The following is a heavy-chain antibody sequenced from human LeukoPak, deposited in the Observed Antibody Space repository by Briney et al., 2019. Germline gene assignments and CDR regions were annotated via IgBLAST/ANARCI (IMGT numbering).Heavy chain of an antibody. J-gene: IGHJ6*03. CDR2: IYHSGST. Sequence: SSGTLSLTCAVSGGSISSSNWWSWVRQPPGKGLEWIGEIYHSGSTNYNPSLKSRVTISVDTSKNQFSLKLSSVTAADTAVYYCARIQPAAAMADYYYMDVWGKGTTVTISS. CDR3: ARIQPAAAMADYYYMDV. V-gene: IGHV4-4*02. D-gene: IGHD2-2*01. CDR1: GGSISSSNW.